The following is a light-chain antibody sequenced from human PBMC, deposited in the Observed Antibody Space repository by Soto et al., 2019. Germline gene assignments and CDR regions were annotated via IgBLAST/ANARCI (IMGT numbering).Light chain of an antibody. Sequence: DIQMTQSPSSVSGSVGDRFTMTCRASQSISSWLAWYQQKPGKAPKLLIYDASSLESGVPSRFSGSGSGTEFTLTISSLQSEDFAVYYCQQYNNWPPWTFGQGTKVDI. J-gene: IGKJ1*01. V-gene: IGKV1-5*01. CDR1: QSISSW. CDR2: DAS. CDR3: QQYNNWPPWT.